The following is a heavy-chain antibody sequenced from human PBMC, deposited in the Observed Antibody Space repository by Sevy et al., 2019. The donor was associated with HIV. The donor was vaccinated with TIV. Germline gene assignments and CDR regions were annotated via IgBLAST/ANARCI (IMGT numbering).Heavy chain of an antibody. J-gene: IGHJ4*02. CDR3: ACLRVVISPSTTFDY. CDR2: INPNSGGT. CDR1: GYTFTGYY. V-gene: IGHV1-2*06. Sequence: ASVKVSCKASGYTFTGYYMHWVRQAPGQGLEWMGRINPNSGGTNYAQKFQGRVTMTRDTSISTAYMELSRLRSDDTAVYYCACLRVVISPSTTFDYWGQGTLVTVSS. D-gene: IGHD3-3*01.